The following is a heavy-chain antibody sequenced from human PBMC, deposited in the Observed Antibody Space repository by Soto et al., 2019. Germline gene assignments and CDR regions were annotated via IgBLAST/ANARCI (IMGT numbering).Heavy chain of an antibody. V-gene: IGHV5-51*01. CDR2: IYPGDSDT. CDR3: AILPTPDYYDSSGYYFREYYFDY. J-gene: IGHJ4*02. CDR1: GYSFTSYW. D-gene: IGHD3-22*01. Sequence: PGESLKISCKGSGYSFTSYWIGWVRQMPGKGLEWMGIIYPGDSDTRYSPSFQGQVTISADKSISNAYLQRSSLKASDTSMYYCAILPTPDYYDSSGYYFREYYFDYWGQGTLVTVSS.